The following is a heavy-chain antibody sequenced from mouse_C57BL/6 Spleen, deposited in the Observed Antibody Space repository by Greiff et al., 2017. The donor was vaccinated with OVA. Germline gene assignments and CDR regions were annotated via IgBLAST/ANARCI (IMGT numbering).Heavy chain of an antibody. Sequence: VKLMESGAELVKPGASVKISCKASGYAFSSYWMNWVKQRPGKGLEWIGQIYPGDGDTNYNGKFKGKATLTADKSSSTAYMQLSSLTSEDSAVYFCARRGNYGSLHFDYWGQGTTLTVSS. CDR2: IYPGDGDT. D-gene: IGHD1-1*01. V-gene: IGHV1-80*01. J-gene: IGHJ2*01. CDR1: GYAFSSYW. CDR3: ARRGNYGSLHFDY.